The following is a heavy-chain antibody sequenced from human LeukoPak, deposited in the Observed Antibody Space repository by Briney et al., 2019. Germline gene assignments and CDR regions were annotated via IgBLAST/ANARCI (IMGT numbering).Heavy chain of an antibody. CDR2: ISSSSSNI. V-gene: IGHV3-21*01. J-gene: IGHJ4*02. CDR1: GFTFSSYS. Sequence: AGGSLRLSCAASGFTFSSYSMNWVRQAPGKGLEWVSSISSSSSNIYYADSVKGRITISRANAKNSLYMQMNSLRAEDTAVYYCERGLAMLYNYWGQGTLVTVSS. CDR3: ERGLAMLYNY. D-gene: IGHD2-8*01.